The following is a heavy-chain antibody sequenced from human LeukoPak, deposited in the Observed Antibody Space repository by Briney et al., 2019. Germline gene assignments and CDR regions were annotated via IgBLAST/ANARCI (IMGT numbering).Heavy chain of an antibody. V-gene: IGHV1-24*01. J-gene: IGHJ6*02. CDR2: FDPEDGET. Sequence: ASVKVSCKVSGYTLTELSMHWVRQAPGRGLEWMGGFDPEDGETIYAQKFQGRVTMTEDTSTDTAYMELSSLRSEDTAVYYCATDGFIVAMTNYYYYGMDVWGQGTTVTVSS. CDR1: GYTLTELS. CDR3: ATDGFIVAMTNYYYYGMDV. D-gene: IGHD5-12*01.